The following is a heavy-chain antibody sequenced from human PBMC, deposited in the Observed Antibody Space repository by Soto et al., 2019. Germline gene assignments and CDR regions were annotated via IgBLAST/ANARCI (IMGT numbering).Heavy chain of an antibody. Sequence: GESLKISCQGSGYNFRNYWIGWVRQMPGRGLEWMGIIFPVDSDTRYSPSFQGQVTISVDKSISTAYLQWSSLKASDTAVYYCARRLSITSDELAFDIWGQGTMVTVSS. CDR1: GYNFRNYW. J-gene: IGHJ3*02. CDR2: IFPVDSDT. CDR3: ARRLSITSDELAFDI. V-gene: IGHV5-51*01. D-gene: IGHD2-2*01.